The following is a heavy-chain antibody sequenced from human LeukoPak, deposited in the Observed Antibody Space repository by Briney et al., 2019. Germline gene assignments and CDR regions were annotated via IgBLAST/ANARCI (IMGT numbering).Heavy chain of an antibody. CDR1: GYTFTSYY. Sequence: GASVKVSCKASGYTFTSYYMHWVRQAPGQGLEWMGIINPSGGSTSYAQKFQGRVTMTRDTSTSTAYMELRSLRSDDTAVYYCARERIAVAGTDFDYWGQGTLVTVSS. V-gene: IGHV1-46*01. CDR2: INPSGGST. J-gene: IGHJ4*02. CDR3: ARERIAVAGTDFDY. D-gene: IGHD6-19*01.